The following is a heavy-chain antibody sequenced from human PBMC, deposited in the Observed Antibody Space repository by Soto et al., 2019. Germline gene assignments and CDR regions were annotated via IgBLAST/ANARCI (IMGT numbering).Heavy chain of an antibody. D-gene: IGHD4-4*01. CDR1: GYTFTSYG. Sequence: QVQLVQSGAEVKKPGASVKVSCTASGYTFTSYGISWVRQAPGQGLEWMGWISAYNGNTNYAQKLQGRVTMTTDTSTSTAYMELRSLRSDDTAVYYCARDLYSNYPMYNWFDPWGQGTLVAFSS. V-gene: IGHV1-18*01. J-gene: IGHJ5*02. CDR2: ISAYNGNT. CDR3: ARDLYSNYPMYNWFDP.